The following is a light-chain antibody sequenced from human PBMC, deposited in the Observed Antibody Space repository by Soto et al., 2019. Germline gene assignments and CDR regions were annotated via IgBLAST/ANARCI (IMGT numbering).Light chain of an antibody. CDR2: LGY. Sequence: DIVMTQSPLSLTVTPGEPASISCRSSRSLLKANGYTYFHWFLQKPGQSPQLLIYLGYNRAPGVPDRFSGAGSGTDFTLEIRRVEAEDVGVYYCMQTLDSRTCGQGTKVEIK. CDR1: RSLLKANGYTY. V-gene: IGKV2-28*01. J-gene: IGKJ1*01. CDR3: MQTLDSRT.